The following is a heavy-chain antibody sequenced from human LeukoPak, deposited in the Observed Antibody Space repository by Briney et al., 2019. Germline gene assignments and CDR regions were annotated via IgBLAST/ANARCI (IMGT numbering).Heavy chain of an antibody. Sequence: SETLSLTCIVSGGSVSSSSYYWGWIRQPPGKALEWIGTIYYNGATRYNPSLNSRVTISVDTSKNQFSLKLNSMTAADTAVYYCARGLGYFQHWGQGTLVTVSS. J-gene: IGHJ1*01. CDR1: GGSVSSSSYY. CDR3: ARGLGYFQH. CDR2: IYYNGAT. V-gene: IGHV4-39*07. D-gene: IGHD6-19*01.